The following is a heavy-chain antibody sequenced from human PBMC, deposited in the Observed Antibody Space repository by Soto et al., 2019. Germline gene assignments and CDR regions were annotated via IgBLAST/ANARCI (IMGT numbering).Heavy chain of an antibody. Sequence: SETLSLTCTVSGGSISSYYWSWIRQPAGKGLEWIGRIYTSGSTNYNPSLKSRVTISVDTSKNQFSLKLSSVTAADTAVYYCARDLRGDEIAAADAFDIWGQGTMVTVSS. CDR2: IYTSGST. J-gene: IGHJ3*02. CDR3: ARDLRGDEIAAADAFDI. V-gene: IGHV4-4*07. D-gene: IGHD6-13*01. CDR1: GGSISSYY.